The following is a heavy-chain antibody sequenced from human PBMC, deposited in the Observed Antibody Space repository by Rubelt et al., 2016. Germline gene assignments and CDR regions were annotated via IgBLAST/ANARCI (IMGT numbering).Heavy chain of an antibody. Sequence: KGLEWVSYISSSGSTIYYADSVKGRFTISRDNAKNSLYLQMNSLRAEDTAVYYCASTDYGDYYYYYGMDVWGQGTTVTVSS. CDR3: ASTDYGDYYYYYGMDV. D-gene: IGHD4-17*01. CDR2: ISSSGSTI. J-gene: IGHJ6*02. V-gene: IGHV3-11*04.